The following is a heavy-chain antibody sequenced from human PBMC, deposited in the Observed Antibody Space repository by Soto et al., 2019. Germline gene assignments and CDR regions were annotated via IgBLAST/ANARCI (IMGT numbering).Heavy chain of an antibody. Sequence: QVQLQESGPGLVKPSHTLSLTCSVSGVSLTSGTYYWSWIRQHPGKGLEWIGYIFYSGSTDYNPSLKSRVNISVDTSKNQFSLKLSSVTAADTAVYYCASTEDFFDYWGQGTLVTVSS. V-gene: IGHV4-31*03. CDR3: ASTEDFFDY. CDR1: GVSLTSGTYY. CDR2: IFYSGST. J-gene: IGHJ4*02.